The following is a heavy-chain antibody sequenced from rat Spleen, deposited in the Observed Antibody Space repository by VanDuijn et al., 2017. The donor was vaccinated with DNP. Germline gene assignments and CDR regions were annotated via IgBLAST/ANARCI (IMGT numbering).Heavy chain of an antibody. CDR1: GFTFSNYY. CDR3: IRWNSGHFDY. D-gene: IGHD4-3*01. Sequence: EVQLVESGGGLVQPGRSLKLSCAVSGFTFSNYYMAWVRQAPKKGLEWVATIGTSGSRTFYPDSVKGRFTISRDNAKSTLYLQMNSLRSEDMATYYCIRWNSGHFDYWGQGVMVTVSS. V-gene: IGHV5-25*01. CDR2: IGTSGSRT. J-gene: IGHJ2*01.